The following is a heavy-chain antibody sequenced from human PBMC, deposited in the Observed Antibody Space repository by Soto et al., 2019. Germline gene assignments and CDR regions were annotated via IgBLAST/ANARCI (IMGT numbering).Heavy chain of an antibody. J-gene: IGHJ6*02. CDR3: ARDAVRGAARFPYYYYYGMDV. D-gene: IGHD6-6*01. CDR2: ISYDGSNK. Sequence: GGSLRLSCAASGFTFSSYAMHWVRQAPGKGLEWVAVISYDGSNKYYADSVKGRFTISRDNSKNTLYLQMNSLRAEDTAVYYCARDAVRGAARFPYYYYYGMDVWGQGTTVTVSS. CDR1: GFTFSSYA. V-gene: IGHV3-30-3*01.